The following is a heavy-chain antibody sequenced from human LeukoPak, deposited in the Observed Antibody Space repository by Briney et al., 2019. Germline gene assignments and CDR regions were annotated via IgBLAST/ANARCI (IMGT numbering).Heavy chain of an antibody. V-gene: IGHV1-2*02. J-gene: IGHJ4*02. D-gene: IGHD2-2*02. CDR3: ARGSEGYCSSTSCYTGVY. CDR1: GYTFTGYY. Sequence: ASVKVSCKASGYTFTGYYMHWVRQAPGQGLEWMGWINPNSGGTNYAQKFQGRVTMTRDTSISTAYMELSRLRSDDTAVYYCARGSEGYCSSTSCYTGVYWGQGTLVTASS. CDR2: INPNSGGT.